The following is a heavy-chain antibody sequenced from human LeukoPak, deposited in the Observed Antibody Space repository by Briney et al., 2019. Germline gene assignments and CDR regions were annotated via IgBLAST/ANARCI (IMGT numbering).Heavy chain of an antibody. Sequence: GGSLRLSCTASGFTFGDYPITWFRQAPGKGREWVGFIRSKTHGGTTEYAASVKGRFTISGDDSKNIAYLQMNSLKTEDTAMYYCTSSYRSGWYGQYWGQGTLVTVSS. J-gene: IGHJ4*02. CDR3: TSSYRSGWYGQY. D-gene: IGHD6-19*01. CDR2: IRSKTHGGTT. V-gene: IGHV3-49*03. CDR1: GFTFGDYP.